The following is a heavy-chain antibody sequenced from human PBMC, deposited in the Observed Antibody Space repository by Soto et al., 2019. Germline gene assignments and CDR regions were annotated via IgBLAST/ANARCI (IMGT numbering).Heavy chain of an antibody. V-gene: IGHV4-39*01. CDR3: ARQGDILSPHIGD. J-gene: IGHJ4*02. Sequence: LSLTCTVSGGSISSSSYYWGWFRQPPGKGLEWIGSIYYSGSTYYNPSLKSRVTISVDTYKNQFSLKLSSLTAADTAVYYCARQGDILSPHIGDWGQGTLVTVSS. CDR2: IYYSGST. D-gene: IGHD3-9*01. CDR1: GGSISSSSYY.